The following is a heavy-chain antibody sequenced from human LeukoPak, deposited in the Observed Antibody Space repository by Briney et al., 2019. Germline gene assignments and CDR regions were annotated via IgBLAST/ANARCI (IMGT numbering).Heavy chain of an antibody. V-gene: IGHV3-53*01. CDR3: AGSPWDGIRGVGLDYLDY. CDR1: GFIVSNNF. J-gene: IGHJ4*02. CDR2: LYSAGST. Sequence: GGSLRLSCAASGFIVSNNFMSWVRQAPGKGLEWVSVLYSAGSTFYADSVKGRFTISRDNSKNMLFLQMNSLRVEDTAIYYCAGSPWDGIRGVGLDYLDYWGRGTLVTVSS. D-gene: IGHD1-26*01.